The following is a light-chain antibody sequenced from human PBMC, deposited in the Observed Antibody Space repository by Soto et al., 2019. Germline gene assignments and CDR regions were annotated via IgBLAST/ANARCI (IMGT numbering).Light chain of an antibody. CDR2: AAS. Sequence: DIQMTQSPSSLSASVGDRVTITCRASQSISSYLNWYQQKPGKAPKLLIYAASNLQSGVPSRFSGSGSGTDFTLTISSLQPEDFATYYCQQSYSLPRTFGQGTKVEIK. CDR3: QQSYSLPRT. V-gene: IGKV1-39*01. J-gene: IGKJ1*01. CDR1: QSISSY.